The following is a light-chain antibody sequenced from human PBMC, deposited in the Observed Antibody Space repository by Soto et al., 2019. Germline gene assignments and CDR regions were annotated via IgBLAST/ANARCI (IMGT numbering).Light chain of an antibody. Sequence: AIRMTQSPSSLSAYTGDRVTIICRASQGISSYLAWYQQKPGKAPKLLIYAASTLQSGVPSRFSGSGSGTDFTLTISCLQSEDFATYYCQQYYSYPPWTFGQGTKVDIK. J-gene: IGKJ1*01. CDR3: QQYYSYPPWT. V-gene: IGKV1-8*01. CDR2: AAS. CDR1: QGISSY.